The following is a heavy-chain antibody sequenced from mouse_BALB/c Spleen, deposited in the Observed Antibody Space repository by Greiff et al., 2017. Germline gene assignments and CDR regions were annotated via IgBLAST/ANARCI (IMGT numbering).Heavy chain of an antibody. V-gene: IGHV1-5*01. D-gene: IGHD2-1*01. CDR1: GYTFTSYW. CDR2: IYPGNSDT. Sequence: EVQLQQSGTVLARPGASVKMSCKASGYTFTSYWMHWVKQRPGQGLEWIGAIYPGNSDTSYNQKFKGKAKLTAVTSTSTAYMELSSLTNEDSAVYYCTRSEGNYDAMDYWGQGTSVTVSS. J-gene: IGHJ4*01. CDR3: TRSEGNYDAMDY.